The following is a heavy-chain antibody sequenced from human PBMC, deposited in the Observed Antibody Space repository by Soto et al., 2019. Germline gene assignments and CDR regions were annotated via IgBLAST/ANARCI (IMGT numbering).Heavy chain of an antibody. J-gene: IGHJ5*02. V-gene: IGHV4-59*01. CDR3: ARELYYYDSSEWLDP. CDR2: IYYSGST. CDR1: GGSISSYY. Sequence: PSETLSLTCTVSGGSISSYYWSWIRQPPGKGLEWIGYIYYSGSTNYNPSLKSRVTISVDTSKNQFSLKLSSVTAADTAVYYCARELYYYDSSEWLDPWGQGTLVTVS. D-gene: IGHD3-22*01.